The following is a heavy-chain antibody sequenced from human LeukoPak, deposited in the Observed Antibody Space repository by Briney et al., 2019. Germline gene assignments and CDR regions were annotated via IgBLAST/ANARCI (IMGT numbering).Heavy chain of an antibody. V-gene: IGHV3-21*01. CDR2: ISSSSSYI. Sequence: GGSLRLSCAASGFTFSSYSMNWVLQAPGKGLEWVSSISSSSSYIYYADSVKGRFTISRDNAKNSLYLQMNSLRAEDTAVYYCARDLAAAGMEGWFDPWGQGTLVTVSS. D-gene: IGHD6-13*01. CDR1: GFTFSSYS. CDR3: ARDLAAAGMEGWFDP. J-gene: IGHJ5*02.